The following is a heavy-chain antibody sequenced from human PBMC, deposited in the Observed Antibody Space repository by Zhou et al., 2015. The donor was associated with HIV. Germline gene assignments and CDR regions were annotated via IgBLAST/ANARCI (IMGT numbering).Heavy chain of an antibody. CDR1: DFPVRNNF. Sequence: EVQLVESGGGSIQPGGSLRVSCAVSDFPVRNNFMSWVRQTPGKGLEWVAVLYGDGSTYYGDSVKGRFTISRDDSQNVLYLQMTSLRVDDTALYYCATRHLSHYIDSWGRGTLVTVSS. CDR2: LYGDGST. J-gene: IGHJ4*02. V-gene: IGHV3-53*01. CDR3: ATRHLSHYIDS.